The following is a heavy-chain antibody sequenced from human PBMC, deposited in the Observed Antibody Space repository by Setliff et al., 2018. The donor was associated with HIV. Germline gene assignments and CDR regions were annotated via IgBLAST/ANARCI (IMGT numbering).Heavy chain of an antibody. CDR3: SRGGSFWSGYYGFDY. Sequence: SETLSLTCAVSGGSISSNKWWSWVRQPPGKGLEWIVEIYHSASTKYNPPLKCRVTISVDKSKNQFSLNLTSVTAADTAVYYCSRGGSFWSGYYGFDYWGQGTLVTVSS. J-gene: IGHJ4*02. CDR1: GGSISSNKW. D-gene: IGHD3-3*01. CDR2: IYHSAST. V-gene: IGHV4-4*02.